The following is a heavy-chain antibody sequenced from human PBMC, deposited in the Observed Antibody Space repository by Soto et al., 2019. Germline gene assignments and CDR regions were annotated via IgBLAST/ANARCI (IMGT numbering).Heavy chain of an antibody. CDR1: GFTFDDYA. J-gene: IGHJ4*02. Sequence: GGSLRLSCAASGFTFDDYAMHWVRQAPGKGLKWVSSISWNSDKIDYADSVKGRFTISRENAKNSLYLQMNTLRAEDTALYYCAKAGCSSITCYSNCWGQGTLVTVSS. CDR2: ISWNSDKI. D-gene: IGHD2-2*01. CDR3: AKAGCSSITCYSNC. V-gene: IGHV3-9*01.